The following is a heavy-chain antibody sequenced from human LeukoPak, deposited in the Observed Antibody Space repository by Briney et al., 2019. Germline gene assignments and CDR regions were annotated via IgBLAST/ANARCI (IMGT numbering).Heavy chain of an antibody. CDR2: IKQDGSEK. CDR3: VSTATFDY. J-gene: IGHJ4*02. CDR1: GVMFSNYW. V-gene: IGHV3-7*01. Sequence: GGSLRLSCAASGVMFSNYWMSWVRQAPGKGVEGVANIKQDGSEKKYVDSVKGRFTISRDNANNSLYLQMHSLRAEDTAMYYCVSTATFDYWGQGALVTVSS. D-gene: IGHD2-21*02.